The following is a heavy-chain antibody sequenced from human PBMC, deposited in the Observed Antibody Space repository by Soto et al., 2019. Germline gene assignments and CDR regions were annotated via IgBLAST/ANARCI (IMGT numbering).Heavy chain of an antibody. D-gene: IGHD6-6*01. V-gene: IGHV1-69*13. J-gene: IGHJ4*02. Sequence: ASVKVSCKASGGTFSNSAIAWVREAPGQGLEWLGMIIPIFTTTNYAQKFKDRLTISADGSTSTAYMELSGLKSEDTAVYFCARPSGLLGQYSALVDYWGQGTLVTVSS. CDR1: GGTFSNSA. CDR3: ARPSGLLGQYSALVDY. CDR2: IIPIFTTT.